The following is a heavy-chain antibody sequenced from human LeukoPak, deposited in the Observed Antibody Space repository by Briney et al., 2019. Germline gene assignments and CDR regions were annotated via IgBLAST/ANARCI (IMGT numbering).Heavy chain of an antibody. CDR1: AGSFSSYY. J-gene: IGHJ4*02. Sequence: SETLSLACAVYAGSFSSYYWCWIRQPPGKGLEWIGEINHSGRTNYNPSLKSRVTISVDTSKNQFSLKLSSVTAADTAVYYCARVVANRFGIVGATRRRGYFDYWGQGTVVSVFS. D-gene: IGHD1-26*01. V-gene: IGHV4-34*01. CDR2: INHSGRT. CDR3: ARVVANRFGIVGATRRRGYFDY.